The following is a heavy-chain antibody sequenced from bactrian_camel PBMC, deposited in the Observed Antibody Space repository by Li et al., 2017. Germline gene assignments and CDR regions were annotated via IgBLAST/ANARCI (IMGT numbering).Heavy chain of an antibody. CDR2: IYRDRTT. Sequence: VQLVESGGGSVQAGGSLRLSCAASGNTYSYSRSCMAWFRQAPGKEREGVAAIYRDRTTNYADSVRGRSTISKDNAKSTLYLQMSSLKPDDTAMYYCAVDFPFCWFEASQLGPDYWGQGTQVTVS. V-gene: IGHV3S53*01. D-gene: IGHD6*01. CDR3: AVDFPFCWFEASQLGPDY. J-gene: IGHJ4*01. CDR1: GNTYSYSR.